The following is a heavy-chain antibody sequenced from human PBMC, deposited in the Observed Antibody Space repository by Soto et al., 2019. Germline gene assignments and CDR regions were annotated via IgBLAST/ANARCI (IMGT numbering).Heavy chain of an antibody. CDR1: GYTFTGYY. V-gene: IGHV1-46*01. CDR2: INPSGGST. D-gene: IGHD3-9*01. J-gene: IGHJ4*02. CDR3: AREGLSLRYFDWLLSPRSWAY. Sequence: GASVKVSCKASGYTFTGYYMHWVRQVPGQGLEWMGIINPSGGSTSYAQKFQGRVTMTRDTSTSTVYMELSGLRSEDTAVYYCAREGLSLRYFDWLLSPRSWAYWGQGTLVTVSS.